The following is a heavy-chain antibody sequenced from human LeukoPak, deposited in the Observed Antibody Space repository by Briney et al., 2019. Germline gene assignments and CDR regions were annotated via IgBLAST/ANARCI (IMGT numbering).Heavy chain of an antibody. Sequence: TASETLSLTCTVSGGPISGYYWSWIRQPPGKGLEWIGHIFYRGSTNYNPSLKSRVTISVDTSKNQFSLKLRSVTAADTALYYCARHRYSGYDSGDSNYYFDYWGQGTLVTVSS. D-gene: IGHD5-12*01. V-gene: IGHV4-59*08. CDR3: ARHRYSGYDSGDSNYYFDY. J-gene: IGHJ4*02. CDR2: IFYRGST. CDR1: GGPISGYY.